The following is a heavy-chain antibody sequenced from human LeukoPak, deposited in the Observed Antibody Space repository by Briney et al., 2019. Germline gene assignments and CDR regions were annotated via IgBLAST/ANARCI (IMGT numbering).Heavy chain of an antibody. CDR1: GYTFTSYG. V-gene: IGHV1-18*01. D-gene: IGHD1-26*01. CDR2: ISAYNGNT. Sequence: EASVKVSCKASGYTFTSYGITCVRQAPGQGLEWMGWISAYNGNTYYAQKLQGRVTMTTDTSTSTAYMELRSLRSDDTAVYYCAREWGSYSTSAGNFDYWGQGTLVTVSS. CDR3: AREWGSYSTSAGNFDY. J-gene: IGHJ4*02.